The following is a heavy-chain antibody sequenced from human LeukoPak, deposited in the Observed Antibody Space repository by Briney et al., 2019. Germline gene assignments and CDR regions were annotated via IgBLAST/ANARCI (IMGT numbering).Heavy chain of an antibody. CDR3: ARDIAAAGTAVDY. Sequence: SRDNSKNTLYLQMNSLRAEDTAVYYCARDIAAAGTAVDYWGQGTLVTVSS. V-gene: IGHV3-30*07. D-gene: IGHD6-13*01. J-gene: IGHJ4*02.